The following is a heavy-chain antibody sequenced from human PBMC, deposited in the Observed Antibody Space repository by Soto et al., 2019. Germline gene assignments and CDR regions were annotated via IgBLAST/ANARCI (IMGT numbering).Heavy chain of an antibody. D-gene: IGHD3-22*01. Sequence: VVSLRLSYAAAEFTFRDYWMHWVRQAPGKGLMWVSRINTDGSITNYADSVKGRLTVSRDNARNTLYLQMNTLRAEDTAVYYCARGVSSSGYLPWAQRILVTVSS. CDR1: EFTFRDYW. J-gene: IGHJ5*02. CDR2: INTDGSIT. V-gene: IGHV3-74*01. CDR3: ARGVSSSGYLP.